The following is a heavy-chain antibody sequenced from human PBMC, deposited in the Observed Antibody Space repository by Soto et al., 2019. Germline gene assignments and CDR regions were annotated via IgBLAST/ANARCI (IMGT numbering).Heavy chain of an antibody. D-gene: IGHD1-26*01. V-gene: IGHV4-4*02. J-gene: IGHJ4*02. Sequence: QVQLQESGPGLVKPSGTLSLTCAVSGASIISENWWTWVRQSPGKGLEWIGEIHHTGSTTYNPSLDSRVTMSVDKSKNHFSLILSSVNAADTALYYCAKSWELRRFFASWGQGTLVTVSS. CDR1: GASIISENW. CDR3: AKSWELRRFFAS. CDR2: IHHTGST.